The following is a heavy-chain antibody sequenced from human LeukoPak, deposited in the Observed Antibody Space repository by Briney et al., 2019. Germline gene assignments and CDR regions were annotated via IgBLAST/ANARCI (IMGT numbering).Heavy chain of an antibody. Sequence: GGSLRLSCAASGFNVSNNYMSWVRQAPGKGLEWVSVIYIGGSTYYADFVKGRFTISRDNSKNTLYLQMGSLRAEDMAVYYCARGPTVTTFNAFDIWGNGTMVTVSS. CDR1: GFNVSNNY. J-gene: IGHJ3*02. CDR3: ARGPTVTTFNAFDI. V-gene: IGHV3-66*01. D-gene: IGHD4-17*01. CDR2: IYIGGST.